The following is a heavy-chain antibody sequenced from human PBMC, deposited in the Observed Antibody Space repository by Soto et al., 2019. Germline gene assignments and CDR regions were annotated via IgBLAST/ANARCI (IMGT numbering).Heavy chain of an antibody. CDR2: IIPIFGSA. J-gene: IGHJ6*02. CDR3: ATGGATGTTGKDRRIYYYGGMDV. V-gene: IGHV1-69*12. D-gene: IGHD4-17*01. CDR1: GGTFSSYA. Sequence: QVQPVLSGAEVKKPGSSVKVSCKASGGTFSSYALSWVRQAPGQGLEWMGGIIPIFGSANYAQKFQGRVKIPADESTSTAYMELSTLRSEDTAVYYCATGGATGTTGKDRRIYYYGGMDVWGQGTTVTVSS.